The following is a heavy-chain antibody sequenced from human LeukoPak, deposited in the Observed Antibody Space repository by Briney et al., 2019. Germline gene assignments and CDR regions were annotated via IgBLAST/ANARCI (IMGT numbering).Heavy chain of an antibody. J-gene: IGHJ6*03. Sequence: PSETLSLTCTVSGGSISSYYWSWIRQPPGKGLEWIGEINHSGSTNYNPSLKSRVTISVDTSKNQFSLKLSSVTAADTAVYYCARGGDSGYDYYYYYYYMDVWGKGTTVTVSS. V-gene: IGHV4-34*01. CDR3: ARGGDSGYDYYYYYYYMDV. CDR1: GGSISSYY. CDR2: INHSGST. D-gene: IGHD5-12*01.